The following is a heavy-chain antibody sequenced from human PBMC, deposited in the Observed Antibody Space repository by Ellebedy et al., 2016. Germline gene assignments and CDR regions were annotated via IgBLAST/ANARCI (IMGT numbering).Heavy chain of an antibody. V-gene: IGHV3-53*01. D-gene: IGHD1-14*01. CDR3: VTRHNGAFDF. CDR2: MYGGGTE. CDR1: GFSVTSNY. J-gene: IGHJ3*01. Sequence: GESLKISCAASGFSVTSNYLSWVRQAPGRGLELVSLMYGGGTEYYADSVKGRFTITRDNSKNTLYLQMSGLEVGDSALYYCVTRHNGAFDFWGQGTTVTVSS.